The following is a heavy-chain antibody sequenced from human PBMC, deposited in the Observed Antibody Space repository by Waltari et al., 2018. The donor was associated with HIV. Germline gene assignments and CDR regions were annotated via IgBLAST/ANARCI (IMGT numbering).Heavy chain of an antibody. Sequence: QVQLVESGGGVVQPGRSLRLSCAASGFIFSSYAMHWVRQAPGKGLEWVAVISYDGSNKYYVDSVKGRFTISRDNSKNTLYLQMNSLRAEDTAVYYCASRFGEFYTNGGYFQHWGQGTLVTVSS. CDR1: GFIFSSYA. J-gene: IGHJ1*01. CDR2: ISYDGSNK. CDR3: ASRFGEFYTNGGYFQH. D-gene: IGHD3-3*01. V-gene: IGHV3-30*16.